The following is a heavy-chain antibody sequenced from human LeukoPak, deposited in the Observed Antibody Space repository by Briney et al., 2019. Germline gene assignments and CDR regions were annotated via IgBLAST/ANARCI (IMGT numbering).Heavy chain of an antibody. CDR3: ARDSHRLERPRGSFDP. D-gene: IGHD1-1*01. CDR1: GYTFTSYG. CDR2: IIRIFGTA. V-gene: IGHV1-69*13. Sequence: GASVKVSCKASGYTFTSYGISWVRQAPGQGLEWMGGIIRIFGTANYAQKFQGRVTITADESTSTAYMELSSLRFEDTAVYYCARDSHRLERPRGSFDPWGQGTLVTVSS. J-gene: IGHJ5*02.